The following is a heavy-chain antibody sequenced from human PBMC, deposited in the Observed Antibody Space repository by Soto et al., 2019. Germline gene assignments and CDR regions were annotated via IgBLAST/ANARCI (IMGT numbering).Heavy chain of an antibody. CDR3: ARGRYVDY. Sequence: HVHLVQSGAEVKKPGASVKVSCKASGYTFTSYGITWVRQAPGQGLEWMGWISAHNGNTDYAQKLQGRVIATRDNSTSTAYMELRSLKSDDTAVYYCARGRYVDYWGQGALVTVSS. D-gene: IGHD1-1*01. CDR2: ISAHNGNT. CDR1: GYTFTSYG. V-gene: IGHV1-18*01. J-gene: IGHJ4*02.